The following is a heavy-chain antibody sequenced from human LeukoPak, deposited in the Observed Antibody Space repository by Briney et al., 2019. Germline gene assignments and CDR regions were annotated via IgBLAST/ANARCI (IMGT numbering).Heavy chain of an antibody. Sequence: SETLSLTCTVSGGSISSYYWSWIRQSPGKGLEWIGYIYYSGSTNYNPSLKSRVTISVDTSKNQSSLKLSSVTAADTAVYYCARWTTVVTPRYYYGMDVWGQGTTVTVSS. D-gene: IGHD4-23*01. CDR3: ARWTTVVTPRYYYGMDV. CDR1: GGSISSYY. V-gene: IGHV4-59*01. CDR2: IYYSGST. J-gene: IGHJ6*02.